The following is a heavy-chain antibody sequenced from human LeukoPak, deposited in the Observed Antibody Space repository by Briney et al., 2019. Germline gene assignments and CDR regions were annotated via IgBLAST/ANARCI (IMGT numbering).Heavy chain of an antibody. Sequence: SETLSLTCTVSGVSISSSSHYRAWIRQPPGMGLEWIGTVSHIGSTYYNPSLKSRVTIFVDTSKSQISLNLNSVTAADTAIYYCVRHATGTTLNNWGQGTQVTVSS. V-gene: IGHV4-39*01. J-gene: IGHJ4*02. CDR1: GVSISSSSHY. D-gene: IGHD1-1*01. CDR2: VSHIGST. CDR3: VRHATGTTLNN.